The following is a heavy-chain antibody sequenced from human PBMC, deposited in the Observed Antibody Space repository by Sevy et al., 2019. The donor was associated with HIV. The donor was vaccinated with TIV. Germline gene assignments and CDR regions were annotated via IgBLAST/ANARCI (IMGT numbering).Heavy chain of an antibody. D-gene: IGHD3-22*01. Sequence: GGSLRLSCAASGFTFSSYAMHWVRQAPGKGLEWVAVISYDGSNKYYADSVKGRFTISRDNSKNTLYLQMNSLRAEDTAVYYCARAHYYDSSGYPHAFDIWGQGTMVTVSS. CDR1: GFTFSSYA. J-gene: IGHJ3*02. CDR2: ISYDGSNK. CDR3: ARAHYYDSSGYPHAFDI. V-gene: IGHV3-30*04.